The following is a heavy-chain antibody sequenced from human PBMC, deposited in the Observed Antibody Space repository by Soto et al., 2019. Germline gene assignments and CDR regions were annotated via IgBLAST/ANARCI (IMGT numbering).Heavy chain of an antibody. CDR1: GFTFSSYA. Sequence: QVQLVESGGGVVQPGRSLRLSCAASGFTFSSYAMHWVRQAPGKGLEWVAVISYDGSNKYYADSVKGRFTISRDNSKNTLYLQMNSLRAEDTAVYYCAQEAAGTDYWGQGTLVTVSS. CDR3: AQEAAGTDY. CDR2: ISYDGSNK. J-gene: IGHJ4*02. D-gene: IGHD6-13*01. V-gene: IGHV3-30-3*01.